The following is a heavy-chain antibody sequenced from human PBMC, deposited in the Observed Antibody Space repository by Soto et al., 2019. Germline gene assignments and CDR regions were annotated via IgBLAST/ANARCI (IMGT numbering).Heavy chain of an antibody. J-gene: IGHJ4*02. D-gene: IGHD6-13*01. Sequence: SVKVSCKASGGTFSSYAISWVRQAPGQGLEWMGGIIPIFGTANYAQKFQGRVTITADESTSTAYMELSSLRSDDTAVYYSARAGVDSSSWYASDYWGQGTLLTVSS. CDR2: IIPIFGTA. V-gene: IGHV1-69*13. CDR1: GGTFSSYA. CDR3: ARAGVDSSSWYASDY.